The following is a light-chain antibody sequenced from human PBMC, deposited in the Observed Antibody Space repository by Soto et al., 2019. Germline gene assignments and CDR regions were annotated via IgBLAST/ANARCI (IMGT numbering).Light chain of an antibody. J-gene: IGKJ5*01. CDR3: QQYDYLIT. CDR2: DTF. CDR1: QSLNSNY. Sequence: EIVVTRSPGTGSLSPGERATLSGRASQSLNSNYLAWHQQKPGQAPRLLIYDTFSRATGIPDRFSGSGSETDFTLTISRLEPEDFAVYFCQQYDYLITFGQGTRREIK. V-gene: IGKV3-20*01.